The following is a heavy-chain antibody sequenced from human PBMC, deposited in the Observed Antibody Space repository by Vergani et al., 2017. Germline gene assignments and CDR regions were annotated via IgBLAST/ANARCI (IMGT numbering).Heavy chain of an antibody. Sequence: QVKLQESGPGLVKPSETLSLTCTVSGASVNSYYWSWIRQPPGKGLEWMGYVSFRGDTLYDPSVKGRMTISLNTSSNQFSLYLTSVTAADTAVYYCVRLPRGPWNFDLWGRGTLITVSS. CDR2: VSFRGDT. CDR3: VRLPRGPWNFDL. J-gene: IGHJ2*01. CDR1: GASVNSYY. V-gene: IGHV4-59*02.